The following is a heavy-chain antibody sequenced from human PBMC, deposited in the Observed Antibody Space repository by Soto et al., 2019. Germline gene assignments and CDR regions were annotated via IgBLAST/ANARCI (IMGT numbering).Heavy chain of an antibody. V-gene: IGHV3-30-3*01. CDR3: PRDRGSGRDYSYGLDV. Sequence: QVQLVESGGGVVQPGRSLRLSCAAAGFTFSSYAMHWVREAPGKGVEWVAGISYDGGNKYHADSVRGRFTISRDNSKNTLYLHMNRLRAEETAVYYCPRDRGSGRDYSYGLDVWGQGTTVTVSS. J-gene: IGHJ6*02. CDR2: ISYDGGNK. D-gene: IGHD3-10*01. CDR1: GFTFSSYA.